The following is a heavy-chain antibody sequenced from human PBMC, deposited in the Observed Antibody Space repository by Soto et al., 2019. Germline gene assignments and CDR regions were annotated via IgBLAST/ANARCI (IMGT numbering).Heavy chain of an antibody. V-gene: IGHV3-33*03. D-gene: IGHD4-17*01. CDR1: GFTFSSYG. Sequence: PGGSLRLSCAASGFTFSSYGMHWVRQAPGKGLEWVAVIWFDGSNKYYADSVKGRFTIARDNTKNTLYLQMNSLSAEDTAVYYCASCYGNYVSKDLGGQGTQVTAS. CDR3: ASCYGNYVSKDL. CDR2: IWFDGSNK. J-gene: IGHJ5*02.